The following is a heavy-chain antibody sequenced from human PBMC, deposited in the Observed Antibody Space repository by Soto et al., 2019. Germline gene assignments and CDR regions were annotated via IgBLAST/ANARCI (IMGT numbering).Heavy chain of an antibody. J-gene: IGHJ6*02. Sequence: PSETLSLTCAVSGGSISSSNWWSWVRQPPGKGLEWIGEIYHSGSTYYNPSLKSRVTISVDTSKNQFSLKLSSVTAADTAVYYCARHGGGGSSYYYYGMDVWGQGTTVTVSS. CDR2: IYHSGST. CDR3: ARHGGGGSSYYYYGMDV. D-gene: IGHD2-15*01. CDR1: GGSISSSNW. V-gene: IGHV4-4*02.